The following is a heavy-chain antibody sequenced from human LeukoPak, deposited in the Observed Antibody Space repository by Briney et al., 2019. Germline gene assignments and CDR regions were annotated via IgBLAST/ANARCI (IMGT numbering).Heavy chain of an antibody. V-gene: IGHV3-30*18. CDR3: AKSLSSGWSSYYFGD. CDR1: GFAFSTYY. D-gene: IGHD6-19*01. CDR2: ISYDGRNM. J-gene: IGHJ4*02. Sequence: PGGSLRLSCAASGFAFSTYYIHWDRQPPGKGLEWVAVISYDGRNMYYGDSVKGRFTISRDNSKNTLYLQMNSLRPEDTAVYYCAKSLSSGWSSYYFGDWGQGALVTVSS.